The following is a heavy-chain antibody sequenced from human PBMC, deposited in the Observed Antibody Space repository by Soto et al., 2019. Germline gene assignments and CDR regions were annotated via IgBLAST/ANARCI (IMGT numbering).Heavy chain of an antibody. CDR1: GFTFSSYA. V-gene: IGHV3-30-3*01. CDR2: ISYDGCNK. Sequence: QVQLVESGGGVVQPGRSLRLSCAASGFTFSSYAMHWVRQAPGKGLEWVAVISYDGCNKYYADSVKGRFTISRDNSKNTLYLQMNSLRAEDTAVYYCARDILGDTAMVGISDYWGQGTLVTVSS. CDR3: ARDILGDTAMVGISDY. J-gene: IGHJ4*02. D-gene: IGHD5-18*01.